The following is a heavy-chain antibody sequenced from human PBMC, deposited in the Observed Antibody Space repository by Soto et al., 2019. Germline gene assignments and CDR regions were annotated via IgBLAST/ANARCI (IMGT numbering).Heavy chain of an antibody. D-gene: IGHD6-13*01. Sequence: ASVKVSCKASGYTFTGYYMHWVRQAPGQGLEWMGWINPNSGGTNYAQKFQGWVTMTRDTSISTAYMELSRLRSDDTAVYYCARDIAAAGTRSYGMDVWGQGTTVTVSS. J-gene: IGHJ6*02. CDR3: ARDIAAAGTRSYGMDV. CDR2: INPNSGGT. V-gene: IGHV1-2*04. CDR1: GYTFTGYY.